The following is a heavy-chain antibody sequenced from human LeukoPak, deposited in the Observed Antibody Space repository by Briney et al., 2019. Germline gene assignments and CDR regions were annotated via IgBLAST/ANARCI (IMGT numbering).Heavy chain of an antibody. CDR2: IYYSGST. J-gene: IGHJ4*02. Sequence: SETLSLTRTVSGGSISSGSYYWGWIRQPPGKGLEWIGSIYYSGSTYYNPSLKSRVTISVDTSNNQFSLKLTSVTATDTAVYYCARISSGWYYFGYWGQGTLVTVSS. D-gene: IGHD6-19*01. V-gene: IGHV4-39*07. CDR1: GGSISSGSYY. CDR3: ARISSGWYYFGY.